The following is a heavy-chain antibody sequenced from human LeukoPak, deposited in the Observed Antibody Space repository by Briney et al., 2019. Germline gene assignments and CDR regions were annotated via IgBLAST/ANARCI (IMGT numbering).Heavy chain of an antibody. CDR1: NYFINSAFY. J-gene: IGHJ3*02. D-gene: IGHD5-12*01. CDR3: ARQVATKGEWAFDI. V-gene: IGHV4-38-2*02. Sequence: SETLSLTCNVSNYFINSAFYWGWIRQSPGKGLEWIASIYHSGHTYYNPPLRSRVTISVDTSQSQFSLELKSVIAADTAIYYCARQVATKGEWAFDIWGQGTLITVFS. CDR2: IYHSGHT.